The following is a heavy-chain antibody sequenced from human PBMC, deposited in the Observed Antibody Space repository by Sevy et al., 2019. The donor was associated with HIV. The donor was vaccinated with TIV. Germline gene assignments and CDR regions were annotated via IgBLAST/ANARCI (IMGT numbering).Heavy chain of an antibody. D-gene: IGHD4-17*01. J-gene: IGHJ5*01. Sequence: GGSLRLSCAASGFTFSSYSMNWVRQAPGKGLEWVSSISSSSSYIYYADSVKGRFTISRDNAKNSLYLQMNSLRAEDTAVYYCARDRSVTPYWFDSWGQGTLVTVSS. CDR2: ISSSSSYI. V-gene: IGHV3-21*01. CDR3: ARDRSVTPYWFDS. CDR1: GFTFSSYS.